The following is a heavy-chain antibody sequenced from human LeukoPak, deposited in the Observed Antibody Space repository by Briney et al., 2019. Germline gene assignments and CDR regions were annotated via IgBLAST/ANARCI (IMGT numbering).Heavy chain of an antibody. D-gene: IGHD3/OR15-3a*01. J-gene: IGHJ1*01. CDR2: IYYSGNT. V-gene: IGHV4-39*01. Sequence: GSLRLSCSASGFTFSSYAMSWVRQAPGKGLGWIGSIYYSGNTYYNASLKSQVSISIDPTKNRFSLKLTSVTAADTAVYYCARQTGSGLFILPRGQGTLVTVSS. CDR3: ARQTGSGLFILP. CDR1: GFTFSSYA.